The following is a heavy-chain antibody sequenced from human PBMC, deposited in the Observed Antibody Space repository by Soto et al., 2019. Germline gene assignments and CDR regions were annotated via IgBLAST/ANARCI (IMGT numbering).Heavy chain of an antibody. CDR2: VYHTGRT. J-gene: IGHJ4*03. V-gene: IGHV4-61*01. CDR3: TRDLGYFDS. CDR1: GCSFKSGSYS. Sequence: SETLSLTCNVSGCSFKSGSYSWSWIRQPPGKELEWIGYVYHTGRTSYNPSLNSRVSIXXXXSXNXFXLNXXPVTAADPALYFCTRDLGYFDSWGQGTVVTVSS. D-gene: IGHD3-16*01.